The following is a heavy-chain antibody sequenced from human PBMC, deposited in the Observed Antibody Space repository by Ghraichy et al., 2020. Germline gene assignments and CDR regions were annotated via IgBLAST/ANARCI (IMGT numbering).Heavy chain of an antibody. V-gene: IGHV4-39*01. Sequence: SETLSLTCTVSGGSISSSSYYWGWIRQPPGKGLEWIGSIYYSGNTYYNPSLKSRVTISIDTSKYQFSLKLSSVTAADTAVYYCARLEGYYYDSSGYSYYWGQGTLVTVSS. J-gene: IGHJ4*02. CDR3: ARLEGYYYDSSGYSYY. CDR1: GGSISSSSYY. D-gene: IGHD3-22*01. CDR2: IYYSGNT.